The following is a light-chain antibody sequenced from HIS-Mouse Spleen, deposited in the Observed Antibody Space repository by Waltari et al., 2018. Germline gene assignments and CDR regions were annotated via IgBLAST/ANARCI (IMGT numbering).Light chain of an antibody. J-gene: IGLJ2*01. CDR3: YSTDSSGNHRV. V-gene: IGLV3-10*01. Sequence: SYELTPPPSVSVSPGQTARITCSGDALPKKYAYWYQQKSGQAPVLVTYEDSKRPSGSPDRFSGSSSGTIATLTISGAQVEDEADYYCYSTDSSGNHRVFGGGTKLTVL. CDR2: EDS. CDR1: ALPKKY.